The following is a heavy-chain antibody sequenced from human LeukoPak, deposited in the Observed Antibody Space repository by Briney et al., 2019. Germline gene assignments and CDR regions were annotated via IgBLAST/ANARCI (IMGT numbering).Heavy chain of an antibody. Sequence: ASVKVSCKASGYTFTGYYTHWVRQAPGQGLEWMGWINPNSGGTNYAQKFQGRVTMTRDTSISTAYMELSRLRSDDTAVYYCARDTQSAAAIDYWGQGTLVTVSS. J-gene: IGHJ4*02. CDR2: INPNSGGT. D-gene: IGHD2-2*01. CDR1: GYTFTGYY. V-gene: IGHV1-2*02. CDR3: ARDTQSAAAIDY.